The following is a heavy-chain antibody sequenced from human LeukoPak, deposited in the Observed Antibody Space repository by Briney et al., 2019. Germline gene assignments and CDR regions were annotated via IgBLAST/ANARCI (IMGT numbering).Heavy chain of an antibody. D-gene: IGHD1-26*01. CDR3: ARGLGSGSYLGGWFDP. CDR1: GGSFSGYY. CDR2: INHSGST. Sequence: SETLSLTCAVYGGSFSGYYWGWIRQPPGKGLEWIGEINHSGSTNYNPSLKSRVTISVDTSKNQFSLKLSSVTAADTAVYYCARGLGSGSYLGGWFDPWGQGTLVTVSS. J-gene: IGHJ5*02. V-gene: IGHV4-34*01.